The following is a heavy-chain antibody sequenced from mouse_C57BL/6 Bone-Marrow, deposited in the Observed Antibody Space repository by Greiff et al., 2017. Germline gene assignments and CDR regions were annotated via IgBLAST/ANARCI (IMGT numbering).Heavy chain of an antibody. V-gene: IGHV1-47*01. Sequence: QVQLKESGAELVKPGASVKMSCKASGYTFTTYPIEWMKQTHGKSLEWIGNFHPYNDDTKYNEKFKGKATLTVEKSSSTVYLELSRLTSDDSAVYYCARRDDGYWYFDVWGTGTTVTVSS. CDR2: FHPYNDDT. CDR3: ARRDDGYWYFDV. CDR1: GYTFTTYP. D-gene: IGHD2-3*01. J-gene: IGHJ1*03.